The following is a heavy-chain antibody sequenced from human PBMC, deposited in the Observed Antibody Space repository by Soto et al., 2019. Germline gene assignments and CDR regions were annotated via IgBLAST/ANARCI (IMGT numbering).Heavy chain of an antibody. V-gene: IGHV3-66*01. D-gene: IGHD1-26*01. J-gene: IGHJ4*02. CDR2: IYSGGST. Sequence: GGSLRLSCAASGFTVSSNYMSWVRQAPGKGLEWVSVIYSGGSTYYADSVKGRFTISRDNSKNTLYLQMNSLRAEDTAVYYCASETYSGSYLDYWGQGTLVTVSS. CDR3: ASETYSGSYLDY. CDR1: GFTVSSNY.